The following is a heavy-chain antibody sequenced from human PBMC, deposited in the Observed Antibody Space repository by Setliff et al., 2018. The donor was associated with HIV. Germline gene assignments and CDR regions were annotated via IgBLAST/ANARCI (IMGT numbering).Heavy chain of an antibody. CDR1: GFAFSTFD. CDR2: IRQDGSEK. D-gene: IGHD2-2*01. CDR3: AASEDGDCHTTNCANWFDP. J-gene: IGHJ5*02. V-gene: IGHV3-7*03. Sequence: GGSLRLSCVGTGFAFSTFDMNWVRQTPGKGLEWAANIRQDGSEKYYVDSGRGRFTIARDNAENSLYLRMNSLRAEDTAVYYCAASEDGDCHTTNCANWFDPWGKGTLVTAPQ.